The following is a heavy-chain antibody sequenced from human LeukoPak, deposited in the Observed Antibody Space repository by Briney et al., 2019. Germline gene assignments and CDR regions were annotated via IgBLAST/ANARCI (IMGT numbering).Heavy chain of an antibody. J-gene: IGHJ4*02. D-gene: IGHD2-15*01. CDR3: AREGGYCSGGSCYSGFDY. Sequence: PGGSLRLSCAASGFTFSSYSMNWVRQAPGKGLELVSSISSSSSYIYYADSVKGRFTISRDNAKNSLYLQMNSLRAEDTAVYYCAREGGYCSGGSCYSGFDYWGQGTLVTVSS. CDR1: GFTFSSYS. V-gene: IGHV3-21*01. CDR2: ISSSSSYI.